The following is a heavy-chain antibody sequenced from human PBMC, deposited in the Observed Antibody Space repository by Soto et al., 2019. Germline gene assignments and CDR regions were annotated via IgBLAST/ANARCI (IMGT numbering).Heavy chain of an antibody. CDR3: SREVDDRSGYYEDY. CDR1: GFTFSSHW. J-gene: IGHJ4*02. CDR2: INSDGSST. D-gene: IGHD3-22*01. V-gene: IGHV3-74*01. Sequence: EVQLEESGGDLVQPGGSLRLSCAASGFTFSSHWMHWVRQAPGKGLVWVSRINSDGSSTTYADSVKGRFTISRDNAKNTLYLQMDSQRAEDTDVYYCSREVDDRSGYYEDYWGQGTLVTVSS.